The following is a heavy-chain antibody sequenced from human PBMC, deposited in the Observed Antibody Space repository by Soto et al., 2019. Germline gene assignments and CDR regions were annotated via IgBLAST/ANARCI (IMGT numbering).Heavy chain of an antibody. CDR3: ARDKIPGILDY. Sequence: QVQLVQSGAEEKKLGASVKVSCKASGYTFTSYDMHWVRQAPGQRREWMGWINAGNGNTKYSQKFQGRVTITRDTSASTAYMELSSLRSEDTAVYYCARDKIPGILDYWGQGTLVTVSS. V-gene: IGHV1-3*05. CDR2: INAGNGNT. D-gene: IGHD1-20*01. CDR1: GYTFTSYD. J-gene: IGHJ4*02.